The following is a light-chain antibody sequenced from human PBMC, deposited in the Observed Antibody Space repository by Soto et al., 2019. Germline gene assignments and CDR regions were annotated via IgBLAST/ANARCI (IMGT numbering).Light chain of an antibody. V-gene: IGKV3-15*01. CDR2: GAS. CDR3: QQYNTWHPKMA. Sequence: PGETATLSCRASQSVSSDLAWYQQGPGQAPRLLIYGASTRATGIPARFRGSGSGTEFRLTISSLQSEDFATYYCQQYNTWHPKMAFGRGTKVEIK. CDR1: QSVSSD. J-gene: IGKJ1*01.